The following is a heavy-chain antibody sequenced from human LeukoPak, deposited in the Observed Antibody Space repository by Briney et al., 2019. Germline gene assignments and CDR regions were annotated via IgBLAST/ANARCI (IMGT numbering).Heavy chain of an antibody. D-gene: IGHD5-12*01. V-gene: IGHV4-61*02. J-gene: IGHJ4*02. Sequence: SETLSLTCTVSGGSISSGSYYWSWIRQPAGKGLEWIGRIYTSGSTNYNPSLKSRVTISVDTSKNQFSLKLSSVTAADTAAYYCAREGGYAATFDYWGQGTLVTVSS. CDR2: IYTSGST. CDR1: GGSISSGSYY. CDR3: AREGGYAATFDY.